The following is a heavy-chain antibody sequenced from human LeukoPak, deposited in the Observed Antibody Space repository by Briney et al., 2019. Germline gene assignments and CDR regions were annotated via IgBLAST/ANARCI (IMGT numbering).Heavy chain of an antibody. J-gene: IGHJ3*02. CDR3: ARIEWERLGRAFDI. CDR2: IIQDGGEK. CDR1: GFTFSTYW. V-gene: IGHV3-7*03. D-gene: IGHD1-26*01. Sequence: GGSLRLSCAGSGFTFSTYWMTWVRQAPGKGLEWVANIIQDGGEKYYVDSVKGRFTISRDNSKNTLFLQMNSLRAEDMAVYYCARIEWERLGRAFDIWGQGTMVTVSS.